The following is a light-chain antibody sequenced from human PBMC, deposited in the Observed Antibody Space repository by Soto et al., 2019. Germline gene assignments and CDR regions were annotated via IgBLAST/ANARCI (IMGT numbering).Light chain of an antibody. Sequence: DIVMTQSPDSLAVSLGERATINCKSSQIVLYSSKNKSYLAWYQQKPGQPPKLLIYWASTRESGVPDRFSGSGSGTDFTLTISSLQAEDVAVYYCQQYFTTPFTFGKGTRLEI. CDR1: QIVLYSSKNKSY. CDR2: WAS. V-gene: IGKV4-1*01. J-gene: IGKJ5*01. CDR3: QQYFTTPFT.